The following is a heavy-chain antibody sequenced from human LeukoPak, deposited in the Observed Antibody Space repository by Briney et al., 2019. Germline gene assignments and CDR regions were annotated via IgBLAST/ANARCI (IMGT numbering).Heavy chain of an antibody. CDR1: GYTFTSYG. V-gene: IGHV1-18*01. D-gene: IGHD6-19*01. CDR2: ISAVNGIT. CDR3: ARDPGPSTGWYVEYFDP. J-gene: IGHJ5*02. Sequence: GASVKVSCKASGYTFTSYGISWVRQAPGQGLEWMGWISAVNGITKYAQKFQGRVTLTTDSSTSTAYMELTSLRSDDTAVFYCARDPGPSTGWYVEYFDPWGQGTPVTVSS.